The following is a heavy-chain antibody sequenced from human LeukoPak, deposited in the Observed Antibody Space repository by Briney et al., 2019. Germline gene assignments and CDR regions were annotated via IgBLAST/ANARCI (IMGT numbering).Heavy chain of an antibody. J-gene: IGHJ5*02. CDR1: GFTFSSYA. V-gene: IGHV3-23*01. D-gene: IGHD3-22*01. CDR3: AKDLTYYYDSSGYYTNNWFDP. CDR2: ISGSGGST. Sequence: PGGSLRLSCAAPGFTFSSYAMSWVRQAPGKGLECVSAISGSGGSTYYADSVKGRFTISRDNSKNTLYLQMNSLRAEDTAVYYCAKDLTYYYDSSGYYTNNWFDPWGQGTLVTVSS.